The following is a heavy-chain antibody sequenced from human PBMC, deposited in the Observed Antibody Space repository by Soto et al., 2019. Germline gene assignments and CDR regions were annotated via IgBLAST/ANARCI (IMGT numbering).Heavy chain of an antibody. J-gene: IGHJ6*01. CDR3: ARIRSDWSAFDYY. Sequence: GRTLRLSCAASWFTFNSYGMHWVRQGPGNGLEWVAFISYDSTKTYYADSVKGRFTISRDNSNSALYVQMNSLTGEDTAVYDGARIRSDWSAFDYY. CDR2: ISYDSTKT. D-gene: IGHD3-9*01. CDR1: WFTFNSYG. V-gene: IGHV3-30*03.